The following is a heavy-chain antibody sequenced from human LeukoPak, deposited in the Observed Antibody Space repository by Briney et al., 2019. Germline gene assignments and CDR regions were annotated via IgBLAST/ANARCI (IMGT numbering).Heavy chain of an antibody. CDR1: GGAFSSYA. Sequence: SVKVSCKASGGAFSSYAISWVRQAPGQGLEWMGGIIPIFGTANYAQKFQGRVTITADESTSTAYMELSSLRSEDTAVYYCARGTAMVDKFDYWGQGTLVTVSS. J-gene: IGHJ4*02. CDR2: IIPIFGTA. CDR3: ARGTAMVDKFDY. D-gene: IGHD5-18*01. V-gene: IGHV1-69*13.